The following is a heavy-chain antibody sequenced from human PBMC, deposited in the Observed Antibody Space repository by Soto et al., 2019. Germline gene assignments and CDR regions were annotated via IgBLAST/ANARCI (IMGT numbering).Heavy chain of an antibody. V-gene: IGHV3-23*01. CDR1: GFTFSTYA. D-gene: IGHD6-19*01. Sequence: GSLRLSCAASGFTFSTYAMTWVRQAPGKGLEWVSIISGGAYSVYYADSVKGRFTISRDNSKSTLYLQMSRLRAADTAVYYCAKGHMYTVNGIKYYFDFCGRPILVPVSA. CDR3: AKGHMYTVNGIKYYFDF. J-gene: IGHJ4*02. CDR2: ISGGAYSV.